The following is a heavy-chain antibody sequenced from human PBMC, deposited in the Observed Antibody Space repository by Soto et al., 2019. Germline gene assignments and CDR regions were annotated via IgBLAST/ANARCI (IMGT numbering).Heavy chain of an antibody. D-gene: IGHD6-13*01. CDR2: IYYSGST. V-gene: IGHV4-39*01. J-gene: IGHJ3*02. CDR3: ARHLGGSYTSSWRGGAFDI. CDR1: GGSISSSSYY. Sequence: PSETLSLTCTVSGGSISSSSYYWGWIRQPPGKGLEWIGSIYYSGSTYYNPSLKSRVTISVDTSKNQFSLKLSSVTAADTAVYYCARHLGGSYTSSWRGGAFDIWGQGTMVTVSS.